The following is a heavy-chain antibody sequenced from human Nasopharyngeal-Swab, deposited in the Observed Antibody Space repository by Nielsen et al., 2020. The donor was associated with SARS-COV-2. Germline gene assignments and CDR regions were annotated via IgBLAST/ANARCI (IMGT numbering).Heavy chain of an antibody. CDR3: ARGVSIVVVPADYYGMDV. Sequence: SETLSLTCSISGDSVSSNSTAWNWIRQSPSRGLEWLGRTYYRSKWYNDYAVSVKSRITINPDTSTTQFSLQLNSVTPEDTAVYYCARGVSIVVVPADYYGMDVWGQGTTVTVSS. V-gene: IGHV6-1*01. CDR1: GDSVSSNSTA. CDR2: TYYRSKWYN. J-gene: IGHJ6*02. D-gene: IGHD2-2*01.